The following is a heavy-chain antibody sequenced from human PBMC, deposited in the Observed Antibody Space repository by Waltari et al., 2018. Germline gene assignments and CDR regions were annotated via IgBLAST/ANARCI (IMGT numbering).Heavy chain of an antibody. CDR1: GGSFSGYY. CDR2: INHSGST. CDR3: ARGETYYYGMDV. J-gene: IGHJ6*02. V-gene: IGHV4-34*01. Sequence: QVQLQQWGAGLLKPSETLSLTCAVYGGSFSGYYWSWIRQPPGKGLEWIGEINHSGSTNYNPSLKSRVTISVVTSKNQFSLKLSSVTAADTAVYYCARGETYYYGMDVWGQGTTVTVSS.